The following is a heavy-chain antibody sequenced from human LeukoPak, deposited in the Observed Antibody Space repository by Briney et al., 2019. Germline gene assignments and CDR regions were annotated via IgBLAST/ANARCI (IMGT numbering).Heavy chain of an antibody. Sequence: ASVKVSCKASRGTFSTYPINWVRQAPGQGLEWMGRIIPILSQSNYAQKFQGTVSITADEFTDTAYMELSSLRSEDTAVYYCATGTSYRDSFDVWGQGTMVTVSS. J-gene: IGHJ3*01. D-gene: IGHD3/OR15-3a*01. CDR1: RGTFSTYP. V-gene: IGHV1-69*11. CDR3: ATGTSYRDSFDV. CDR2: IIPILSQS.